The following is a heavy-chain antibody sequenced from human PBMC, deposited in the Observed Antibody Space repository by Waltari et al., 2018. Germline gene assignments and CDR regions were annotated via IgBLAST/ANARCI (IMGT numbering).Heavy chain of an antibody. CDR1: GGSISSHY. Sequence: QVQLQESGPGLVKPSETLSLTCTVSGGSISSHYWSWLRQPPGKGLEWIGYIYYSGSTNYNPSLKSRVTISVDTSKNQFSLKLSSVTAADTAVYYCARSQFSGSYSFDLWGRGTLVTVSS. J-gene: IGHJ2*01. V-gene: IGHV4-59*11. CDR3: ARSQFSGSYSFDL. CDR2: IYYSGST. D-gene: IGHD1-26*01.